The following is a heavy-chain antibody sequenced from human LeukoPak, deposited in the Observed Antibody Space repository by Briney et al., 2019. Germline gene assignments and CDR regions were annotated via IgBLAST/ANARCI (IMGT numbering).Heavy chain of an antibody. CDR2: ISWSSGSI. CDR1: GFTFDDYA. J-gene: IGHJ6*02. Sequence: PGRSLRLSCAASGFTFDDYAMHWVRQAPGKGLEWVSGISWSSGSIGYADSVKGRFTISRDNAKKSLYLQMNSLRDEDTALYYRAKGRGTDYYYYGMDVWGQGTTVTVSS. CDR3: AKGRGTDYYYYGMDV. V-gene: IGHV3-9*01. D-gene: IGHD1-1*01.